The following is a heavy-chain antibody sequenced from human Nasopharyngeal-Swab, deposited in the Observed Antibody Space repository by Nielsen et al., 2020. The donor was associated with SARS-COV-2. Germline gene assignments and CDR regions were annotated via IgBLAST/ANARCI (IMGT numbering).Heavy chain of an antibody. D-gene: IGHD6-19*01. CDR2: ISSSSSYI. J-gene: IGHJ6*02. CDR3: AREQWLGTYYYYGMDV. V-gene: IGHV3-21*01. Sequence: GESLKISCAASGFIFGAYPMNWVRQAPGKGLEWVSSISSSSSYIYYADSVKGRFTISRDNAKNSLYLQMNSLRAEDTAVYYCAREQWLGTYYYYGMDVWGQGTTVTVSS. CDR1: GFIFGAYP.